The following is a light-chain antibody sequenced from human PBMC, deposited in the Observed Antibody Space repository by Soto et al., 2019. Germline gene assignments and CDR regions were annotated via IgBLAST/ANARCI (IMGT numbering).Light chain of an antibody. Sequence: DIQMTRSPSSLSASVGYRVTIACRANQSVSDSLNWYQQKPGKVPKLLIYAASSLRSGVPSRISGSGSGTDFTLTISSLEPEDSAVYYCQQRHMWPITFGQGTRLEIK. CDR1: QSVSDS. J-gene: IGKJ5*01. V-gene: IGKV1-39*01. CDR2: AAS. CDR3: QQRHMWPIT.